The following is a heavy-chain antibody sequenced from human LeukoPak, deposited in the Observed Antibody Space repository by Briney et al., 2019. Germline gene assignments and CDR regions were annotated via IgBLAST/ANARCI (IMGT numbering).Heavy chain of an antibody. D-gene: IGHD1-14*01. J-gene: IGHJ5*02. V-gene: IGHV4-39*06. Sequence: SETLSLTCTVSGGSISSSSYYWGWIRQPPGKGLEWIGSIYYSGSTYYNPSLKSRVTISVDTSKNQFPLKLSSVTAADTAVYYCARDNPNTSNWFDPWGQGTLVTVSS. CDR1: GGSISSSSYY. CDR3: ARDNPNTSNWFDP. CDR2: IYYSGST.